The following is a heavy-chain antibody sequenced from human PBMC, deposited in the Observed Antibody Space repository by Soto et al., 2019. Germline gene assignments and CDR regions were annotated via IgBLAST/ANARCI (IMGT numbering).Heavy chain of an antibody. J-gene: IGHJ4*02. CDR1: GFTFSSYA. CDR2: ISGSGGST. CDR3: ARDLPLGYCSSTSCYPFDY. D-gene: IGHD2-2*01. Sequence: GGSLRLSCAASGFTFSSYAMSWVRQAPGKGLEWVSAISGSGGSTYYADSVKGRFTISRDNAKNSLYLQMNSLRDEDTAVYYCARDLPLGYCSSTSCYPFDYWGQGTLVTVSS. V-gene: IGHV3-23*01.